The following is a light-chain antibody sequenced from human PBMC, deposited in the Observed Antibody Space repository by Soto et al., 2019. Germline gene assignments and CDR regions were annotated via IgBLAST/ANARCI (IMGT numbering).Light chain of an antibody. J-gene: IGLJ3*02. CDR3: QTWGSGIQV. Sequence: QLVLTQSPSASASLGASVKLTCTLSSGHSSYAIAWHQQQPEKGPRYLMKLNSDGSHSKGDGIPDRFSGSSSGAERYLTISRLQSEDEADYYSQTWGSGIQVFGGGTKLTVL. V-gene: IGLV4-69*01. CDR2: LNSDGSH. CDR1: SGHSSYA.